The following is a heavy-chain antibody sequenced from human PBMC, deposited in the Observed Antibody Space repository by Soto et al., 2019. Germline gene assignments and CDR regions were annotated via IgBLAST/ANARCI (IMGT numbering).Heavy chain of an antibody. CDR3: ASLYVDTAMVGFDY. CDR2: IYYSGST. Sequence: QVQLQESGPGLVKPSQTLSLTCTVSGGSISSGGYYWSWIRQHPGKGLEWIGYIYYSGSTYYNPSLKRRVTISVDTSKNQFSLTLSLVTAADTAVYYCASLYVDTAMVGFDYWGQGTLVTVSS. V-gene: IGHV4-31*03. J-gene: IGHJ4*02. D-gene: IGHD5-18*01. CDR1: GGSISSGGYY.